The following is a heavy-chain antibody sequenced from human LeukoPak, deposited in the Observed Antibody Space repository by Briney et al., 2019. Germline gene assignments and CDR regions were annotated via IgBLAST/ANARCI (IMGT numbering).Heavy chain of an antibody. CDR1: ILIYRIYS. J-gene: IGHJ4*02. CDR2: IRYDGSDK. V-gene: IGHV3-30*02. D-gene: IGHD2-8*01. CDR3: GRNRSMTNCFDY. Sequence: GGSLGLSCGSWILIYRIYSMQWARQAPGKGLEWVAFIRYDGSDKYYVDSVKGRFTISRDNSKNTLYVQMNSLRAEDTALYYCGRNRSMTNCFDYWGQGTRVTVSS.